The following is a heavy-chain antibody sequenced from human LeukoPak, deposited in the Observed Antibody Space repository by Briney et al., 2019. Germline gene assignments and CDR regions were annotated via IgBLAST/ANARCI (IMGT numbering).Heavy chain of an antibody. CDR2: TYYSGST. CDR3: ARLYYYDSSGYRNAFDY. Sequence: SETLSLTCTVSGGSISSGDYYWSWIRQPPGKGLEWIGYTYYSGSTYYNPSLKSRVTISVDTSKNQFSLKLSSVTAADTAVYYCARLYYYDSSGYRNAFDYWGQGTLVTVSS. CDR1: GGSISSGDYY. D-gene: IGHD3-22*01. J-gene: IGHJ4*02. V-gene: IGHV4-30-4*01.